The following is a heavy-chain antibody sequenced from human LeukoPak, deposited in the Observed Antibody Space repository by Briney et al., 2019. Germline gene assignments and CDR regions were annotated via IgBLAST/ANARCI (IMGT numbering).Heavy chain of an antibody. CDR2: TYYSGST. CDR3: ARHPGGFDP. Sequence: SETLSLTCTVSGGSISSSSYYWGWIRQPPGKGLEWIGSTYYSGSTYYNPSLKSRVTISVDTSKNQFSLKLSSVTAADTAVYYCARHPGGFDPWGQGTLVTVSS. D-gene: IGHD1-26*01. J-gene: IGHJ5*02. V-gene: IGHV4-39*01. CDR1: GGSISSSSYY.